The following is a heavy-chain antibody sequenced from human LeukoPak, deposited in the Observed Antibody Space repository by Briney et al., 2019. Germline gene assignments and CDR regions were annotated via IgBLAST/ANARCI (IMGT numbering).Heavy chain of an antibody. D-gene: IGHD4-17*01. CDR3: ARDLGDYTYYYYYYMDV. J-gene: IGHJ6*03. V-gene: IGHV3-21*01. Sequence: GGSLRLSCAASGFTFSSYSMNWVRQAPGKGLEWVSSISSSSSYIYYADSVKGRFTISRDNAKNSLYLQMNSLRAEDTAVYYCARDLGDYTYYYYYYMDVWGKGTTVTVSS. CDR2: ISSSSSYI. CDR1: GFTFSSYS.